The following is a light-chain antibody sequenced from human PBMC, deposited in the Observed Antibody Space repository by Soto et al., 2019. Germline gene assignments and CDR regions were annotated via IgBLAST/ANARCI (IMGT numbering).Light chain of an antibody. CDR2: EVS. CDR1: SSDVGGHYY. Sequence: QSVLTQPASVSGSPGQSTTISCTGTSSDVGGHYYVSWYQHHPGKAPKLMIYEVSNRASGVPNRFSGSKSGNTASLTISGLQTEDEADYYCSSYSSSNTLVFGPGTKLTVL. CDR3: SSYSSSNTLV. V-gene: IGLV2-14*01. J-gene: IGLJ1*01.